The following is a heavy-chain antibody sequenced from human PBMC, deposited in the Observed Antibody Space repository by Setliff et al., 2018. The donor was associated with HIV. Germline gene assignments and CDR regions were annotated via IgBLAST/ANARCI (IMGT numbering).Heavy chain of an antibody. J-gene: IGHJ5*02. CDR2: IYTSGST. CDR3: ARDGDYGEYGA. Sequence: KSSETLSLTCTVSGGSMSTYYWSWIRQPPGKGLEWIGYIYTSGSTNYNPSLRSRVTISVDTSKNHFSLRLSSVTAADTAVYYCARDGDYGEYGAWGQGTLGTVSS. V-gene: IGHV4-4*08. D-gene: IGHD4-17*01. CDR1: GGSMSTYY.